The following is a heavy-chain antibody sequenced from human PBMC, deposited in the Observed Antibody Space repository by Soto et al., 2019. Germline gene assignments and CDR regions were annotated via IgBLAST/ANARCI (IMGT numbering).Heavy chain of an antibody. D-gene: IGHD1-26*01. CDR1: GFTFSSYG. J-gene: IGHJ4*02. Sequence: QVQLVESGGGVVQPGRSLRLSCAASGFTFSSYGMHWVRQAPGKGLEWVAVIWYDGSNKYYADSVKGRFTISRDNSKNTLYLQMNSRRAEDTAVYYCARDSGSYLRWGQGTLVTVSS. V-gene: IGHV3-33*01. CDR2: IWYDGSNK. CDR3: ARDSGSYLR.